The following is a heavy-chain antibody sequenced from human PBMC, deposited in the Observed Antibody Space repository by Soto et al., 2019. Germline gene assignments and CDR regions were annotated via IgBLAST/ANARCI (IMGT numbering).Heavy chain of an antibody. CDR1: GGTFSSYA. D-gene: IGHD3-22*01. CDR2: IIPIFGTA. V-gene: IGHV1-69*13. CDR3: ARDRQSYYDSSGYYSDFDY. J-gene: IGHJ4*02. Sequence: SVKVSCKASGGTFSSYAISWVRQAPGQGLEWMGGIIPIFGTANYAQKFQGRVTITADESTSTAYMELSSLRSEDTAVYYCARDRQSYYDSSGYYSDFDYWGQGTLVTVSS.